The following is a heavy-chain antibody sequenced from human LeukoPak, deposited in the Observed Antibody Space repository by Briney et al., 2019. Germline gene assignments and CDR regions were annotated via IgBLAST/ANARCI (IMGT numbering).Heavy chain of an antibody. CDR3: AKDCTSTNCHVDY. D-gene: IGHD2-2*01. V-gene: IGHV3-23*01. CDR1: GFTFSDYY. CDR2: ISGSGGST. Sequence: GGSLRLSCAASGFTFSDYYMSWVRQAPGKGLEWVSAISGSGGSTYYADSVKGRFTISRDNSKNTLYLQMNSLRAEDTALYYCAKDCTSTNCHVDYWGQGTLVTVSS. J-gene: IGHJ4*02.